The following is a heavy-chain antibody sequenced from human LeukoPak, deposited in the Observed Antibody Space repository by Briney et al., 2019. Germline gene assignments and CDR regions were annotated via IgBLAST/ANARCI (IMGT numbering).Heavy chain of an antibody. CDR2: ISGSGGST. Sequence: PGGSLRLSCAASGFTFSSYAMSWVRQAPGKGLEWVSAISGSGGSTYYADSVKGRFTISRDNSKNTLYLQMNSLRAEDTAVYYCAKGGYYYGSGSLLSHPDYWGQGTLVTVSS. J-gene: IGHJ4*02. D-gene: IGHD3-10*01. CDR1: GFTFSSYA. CDR3: AKGGYYYGSGSLLSHPDY. V-gene: IGHV3-23*01.